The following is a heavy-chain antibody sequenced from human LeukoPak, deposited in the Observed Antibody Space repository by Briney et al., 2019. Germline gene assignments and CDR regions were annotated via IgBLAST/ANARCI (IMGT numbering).Heavy chain of an antibody. D-gene: IGHD3-22*01. CDR1: GGSISSYY. V-gene: IGHV4-59*08. Sequence: SETLSLTCTVSGGSISSYYWSWIRQPPGKGLEWIGDIYYSGYTNYNPSLKSRVTISVDTSKNQFSLKLSSLTAADTAVYYCASKRSGYYSGFFDYWGQGTLVTVSS. CDR3: ASKRSGYYSGFFDY. CDR2: IYYSGYT. J-gene: IGHJ4*02.